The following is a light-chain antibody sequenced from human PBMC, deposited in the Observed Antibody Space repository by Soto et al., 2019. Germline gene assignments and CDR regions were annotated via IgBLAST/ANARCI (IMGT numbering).Light chain of an antibody. CDR1: SSDVGGYNY. J-gene: IGLJ1*01. CDR3: CSYAGSYTRV. CDR2: DVS. Sequence: QSALTQPRSVSGSPGQSVTISCTGTSSDVGGYNYVSWYQQHPGKAPKLMIYDVSKRPSGVPDRFSGSKSGNTASLTISGLHAEDEADYYCCSYAGSYTRVFVTGTKLTVL. V-gene: IGLV2-11*01.